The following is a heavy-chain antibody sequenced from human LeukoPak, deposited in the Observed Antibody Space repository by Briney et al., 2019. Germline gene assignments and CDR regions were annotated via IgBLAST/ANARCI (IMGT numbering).Heavy chain of an antibody. CDR1: GGSISSSSYY. CDR2: IYYSGST. V-gene: IGHV4-39*07. J-gene: IGHJ4*02. D-gene: IGHD2-15*01. Sequence: MSSETLSLTCTVSGGSISSSSYYWGWIRQPPGKGLEWIGSIYYSGSTYYNPSLKSRVTISVDTSKNQFSLKLSSVTAADTAVYYCARVPRVVPHLYYFDYWGQGTLVTVSS. CDR3: ARVPRVVPHLYYFDY.